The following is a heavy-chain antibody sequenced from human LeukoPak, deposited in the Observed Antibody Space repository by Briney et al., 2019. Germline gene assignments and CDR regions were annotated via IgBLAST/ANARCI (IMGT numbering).Heavy chain of an antibody. V-gene: IGHV4-38-2*02. CDR2: IYHSGST. CDR3: ARDLEYSGSSGGI. CDR1: GYSISSGYY. Sequence: SETLSLTCTVSGYSISSGYYWGWIRQPPGKGLEWIGSIYHSGSTYYNPSLKSRVTISVDTSKNQFSLKLSSVTAADTAVYYCARDLEYSGSSGGIWGQGTMVTVSS. D-gene: IGHD1-26*01. J-gene: IGHJ3*02.